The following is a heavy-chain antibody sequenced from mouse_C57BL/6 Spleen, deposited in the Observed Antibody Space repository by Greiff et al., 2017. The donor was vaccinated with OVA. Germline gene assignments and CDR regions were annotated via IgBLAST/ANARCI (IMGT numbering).Heavy chain of an antibody. V-gene: IGHV1-59*01. Sequence: QVQLKQPGAELVRPGTSVKLSCKASGYTFTSYWMHWVKQRPGQGLEWIGVIDPSDSYTNYNQKFKGKATLTVDTSSSTAYMQLSSLTSEDSAVYYCARSPYYSNYFDYWGQGTTLTVSS. CDR3: ARSPYYSNYFDY. CDR1: GYTFTSYW. CDR2: IDPSDSYT. D-gene: IGHD2-5*01. J-gene: IGHJ2*01.